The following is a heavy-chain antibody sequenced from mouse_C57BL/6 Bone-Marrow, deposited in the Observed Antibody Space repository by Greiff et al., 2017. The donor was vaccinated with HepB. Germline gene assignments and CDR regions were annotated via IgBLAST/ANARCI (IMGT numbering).Heavy chain of an antibody. Sequence: EVMLVESEGGLVQPGSSMKLSCTASGFTFSDYYMAWVRQVPEKGLEWVANINYDGSSTYYLDSLKSRFIISRDNAKNILYLQMSSLKSEDTATYYCARDRGYYEYFDYWGQGTTLTVSS. D-gene: IGHD2-4*01. CDR2: INYDGSST. CDR3: ARDRGYYEYFDY. J-gene: IGHJ2*01. CDR1: GFTFSDYY. V-gene: IGHV5-16*01.